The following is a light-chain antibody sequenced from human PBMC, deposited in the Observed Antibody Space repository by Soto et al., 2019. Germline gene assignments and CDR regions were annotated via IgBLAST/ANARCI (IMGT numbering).Light chain of an antibody. V-gene: IGKV3-11*01. CDR1: QSVSSY. Sequence: EFVLTQSPGTLSLSPGERATLSCRASQSVSSYLAWYQQKPGQAPRLLIYDASNRATGIPARFSGSGSGTDFTLTISILEPEDFALYYCQQRSNWPITFGQGTRLENK. J-gene: IGKJ5*01. CDR3: QQRSNWPIT. CDR2: DAS.